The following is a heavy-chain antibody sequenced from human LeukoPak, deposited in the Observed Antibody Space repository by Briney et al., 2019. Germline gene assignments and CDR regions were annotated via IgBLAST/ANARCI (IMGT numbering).Heavy chain of an antibody. J-gene: IGHJ4*02. Sequence: SETLSLTCAVYGGSFSGYYWGWIRQPPGNGLEWIGEINHSGSTNYNPSLKSRVTMSVDTSKNQFSLKLSSVTAADTAVYYCARRRFYDISTAYYFDYWGQGPLVTVSS. D-gene: IGHD3-9*01. CDR1: GGSFSGYY. V-gene: IGHV4-34*01. CDR2: INHSGST. CDR3: ARRRFYDISTAYYFDY.